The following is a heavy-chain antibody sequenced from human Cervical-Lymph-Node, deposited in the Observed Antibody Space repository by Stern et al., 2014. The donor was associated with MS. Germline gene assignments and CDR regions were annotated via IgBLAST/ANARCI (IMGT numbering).Heavy chain of an antibody. D-gene: IGHD6-13*01. J-gene: IGHJ5*02. Sequence: VQLVQSGAEVKKPGSSVKVSCKASEGTFSTFAISWVRQAPGQGLEWLGGIIPIFGTANSAQKFQGRVTFTADESINTAYMDLRGLRSDDTAIYYCTRHQEGIAASWGQGTLVTVSS. CDR1: EGTFSTFA. CDR3: TRHQEGIAAS. CDR2: IIPIFGTA. V-gene: IGHV1-69*01.